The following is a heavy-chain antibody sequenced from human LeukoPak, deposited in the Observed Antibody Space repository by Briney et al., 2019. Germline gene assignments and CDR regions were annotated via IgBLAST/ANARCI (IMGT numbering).Heavy chain of an antibody. Sequence: PGGSLRLSCAASRFIFSHYGMHWVRQAPGKGLEWVAVIWSDGTNTFYAGSVKGRFTISRDNAQNTVFLQMSSLRVEDTAMYYCARDAQRGFDYSNSLRYWGHGTLVTVSS. V-gene: IGHV3-30*12. CDR2: IWSDGTNT. CDR1: RFIFSHYG. J-gene: IGHJ4*01. D-gene: IGHD4-11*01. CDR3: ARDAQRGFDYSNSLRY.